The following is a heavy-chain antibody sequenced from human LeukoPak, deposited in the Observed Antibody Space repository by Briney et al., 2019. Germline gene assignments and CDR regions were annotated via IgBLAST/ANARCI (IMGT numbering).Heavy chain of an antibody. V-gene: IGHV4-34*01. CDR2: INHSGST. D-gene: IGHD3-9*01. CDR1: GGSFSGYY. J-gene: IGHJ2*01. CDR3: ARSLGYDILTGYNRGWFFDL. Sequence: SETLSLTCAVYGGSFSGYYWSWIRQPPGKGLEWIGEINHSGSTNYNPSLKSRVTISVDTSKNQFSLKLSSVTAADTAVYYCARSLGYDILTGYNRGWFFDLWGRSTLVTVSS.